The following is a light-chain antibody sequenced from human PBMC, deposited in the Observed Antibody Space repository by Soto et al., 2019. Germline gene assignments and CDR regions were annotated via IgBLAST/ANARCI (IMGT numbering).Light chain of an antibody. V-gene: IGLV2-14*01. CDR1: SSDVGGYNY. Sequence: QSALTQPASVSGSPGQSITISCTGTSSDVGGYNYVSWYQQHPGKAPKLMIYEVSNRPSGGSNRFSGSKSGNTASLTISGLQAEDEADYYCSSYTSSSPCVFGGGTKVTVL. J-gene: IGLJ2*01. CDR3: SSYTSSSPCV. CDR2: EVS.